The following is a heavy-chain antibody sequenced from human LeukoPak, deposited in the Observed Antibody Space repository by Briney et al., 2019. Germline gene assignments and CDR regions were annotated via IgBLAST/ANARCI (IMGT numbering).Heavy chain of an antibody. CDR2: INHSGST. J-gene: IGHJ4*02. Sequence: SETLSLTCAVYGGSFSGYYWSWIRQPPGKGLEWIGEINHSGSTNYNPSLKSRVTISVDTSKNQFSLKLSSVTAADTAVSYCASDRYSGSHTAYWGQGTLVTVSS. CDR3: ASDRYSGSHTAY. CDR1: GGSFSGYY. V-gene: IGHV4-34*01. D-gene: IGHD1-26*01.